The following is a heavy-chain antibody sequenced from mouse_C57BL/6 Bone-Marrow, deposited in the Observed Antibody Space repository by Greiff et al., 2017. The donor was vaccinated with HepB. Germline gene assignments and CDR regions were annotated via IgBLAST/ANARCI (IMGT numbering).Heavy chain of an antibody. CDR3: ARGPSLWPYAMDY. Sequence: QVQLQQPGAELVKPGASVKLSCKASGYTFTSYWMHWVKQRPGQGLVWIGMIHPNSGSTNYNEKFKSKATLTVDKSSSTAYMQLSSLTSEDSAVYYCARGPSLWPYAMDYWGQGTSVTVSS. CDR1: GYTFTSYW. V-gene: IGHV1-64*01. J-gene: IGHJ4*01. CDR2: IHPNSGST. D-gene: IGHD1-1*01.